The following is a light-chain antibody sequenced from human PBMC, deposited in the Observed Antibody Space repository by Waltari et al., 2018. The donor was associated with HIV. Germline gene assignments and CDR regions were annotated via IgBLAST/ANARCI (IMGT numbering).Light chain of an antibody. CDR2: EVT. V-gene: IGLV2-23*02. Sequence: QSALTQPASVSGSPGQSITISGTGTSSNVGSDDLVSWYQQPPGEAPKRIIYEVTKRPSGVSNRFSGSKSGNTASLTISGLQAEDEADYYCCSCPRSGIRYVFGTGTKVTVL. CDR3: CSCPRSGIRYV. CDR1: SSNVGSDDL. J-gene: IGLJ1*01.